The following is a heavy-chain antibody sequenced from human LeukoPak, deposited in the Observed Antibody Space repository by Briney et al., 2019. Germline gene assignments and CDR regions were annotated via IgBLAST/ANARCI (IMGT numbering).Heavy chain of an antibody. J-gene: IGHJ4*02. CDR1: GGSFSGYY. V-gene: IGHV4-34*01. CDR2: INHSGST. CDR3: ARGFGSSWTYYFDY. Sequence: PSETLSLTCAVYGGSFSGYYWSWIRQPPGKGLEWIGEINHSGSTNYNPSLKSRVTISVDTSKNQFSLKLSSVTAADTAVYYCARGFGSSWTYYFDYWGQGTLVTVSS. D-gene: IGHD6-13*01.